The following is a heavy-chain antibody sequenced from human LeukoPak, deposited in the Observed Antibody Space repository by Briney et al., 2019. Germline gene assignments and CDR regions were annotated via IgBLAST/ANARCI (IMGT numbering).Heavy chain of an antibody. J-gene: IGHJ4*02. CDR3: AKYYYDSSGYYRGYDY. CDR1: GSTFSSYA. V-gene: IGHV3-23*01. CDR2: ISGSGGST. D-gene: IGHD3-22*01. Sequence: GGSLRLSCAASGSTFSSYAMSWVRQAPGKGLEWVSAISGSGGSTYYADSVKGRFTISRDNSKNTLYLQMNSLRAEDTAVYYCAKYYYDSSGYYRGYDYWGQGTLVTVSS.